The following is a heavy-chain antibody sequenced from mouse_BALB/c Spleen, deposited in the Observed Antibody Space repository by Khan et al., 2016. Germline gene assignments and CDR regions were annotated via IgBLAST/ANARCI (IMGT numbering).Heavy chain of an antibody. CDR2: ITYSGST. Sequence: EVQLQESGPGLVKPSQSLSLTCTVTGHSITSDYAWNWIRQFPGNKLEWMGYITYSGSTSYNPSLKSRISITRDTFKNQFFLQLNSVTTEDTATYYCSTTTPMDYWGQGTSVTVSS. CDR3: STTTPMDY. D-gene: IGHD1-2*01. J-gene: IGHJ4*01. CDR1: GHSITSDYA. V-gene: IGHV3-2*02.